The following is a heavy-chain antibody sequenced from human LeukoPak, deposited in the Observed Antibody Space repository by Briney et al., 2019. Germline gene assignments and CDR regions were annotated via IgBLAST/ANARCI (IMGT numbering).Heavy chain of an antibody. Sequence: ASVKVSCKASRYSFTGYYLHWVRPAPGQGLEWMGWINPNSGGTNYAQKLQGRVTMTTDTSTSTAYMELRSLRSDDTAVYYCARVGPAGTLFSYYYYMDVWGKGTTVTVSS. CDR2: INPNSGGT. V-gene: IGHV1-2*02. J-gene: IGHJ6*03. CDR3: ARVGPAGTLFSYYYYMDV. D-gene: IGHD6-13*01. CDR1: RYSFTGYY.